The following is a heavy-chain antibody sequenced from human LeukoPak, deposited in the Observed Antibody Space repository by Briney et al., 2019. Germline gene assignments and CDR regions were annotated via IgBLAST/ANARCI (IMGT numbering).Heavy chain of an antibody. CDR3: ARSRPTIFGVVIKYYYYYYYMDV. V-gene: IGHV4-61*02. D-gene: IGHD3-3*01. J-gene: IGHJ6*03. Sequence: SETLSLTCTVSGGSISSGSYYWSWIRQPAGKGLEWIGRIYTSGSTNYNPSLKSRVTISVDTSKNQFSLKLSSVTAADTAVYYCARSRPTIFGVVIKYYYYYYYMDVWGKGTTVTVSS. CDR2: IYTSGST. CDR1: GGSISSGSYY.